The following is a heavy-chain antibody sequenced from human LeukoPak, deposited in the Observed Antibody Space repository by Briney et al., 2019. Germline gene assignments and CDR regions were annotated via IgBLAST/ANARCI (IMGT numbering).Heavy chain of an antibody. CDR3: ARNSAAYGGYLNYRMDV. V-gene: IGHV3-53*01. Sequence: VGSQRLSYAHSVLTDSSNYMSSVRHAPGKGREWVSVIYSGGSTYYADYVRGGFTISRDNSKNTLYLQMKSLRAEDTAMYNCARNSAAYGGYLNYRMDVWGEGTTVTVSS. D-gene: IGHD4-17*01. CDR2: IYSGGST. J-gene: IGHJ6*01. CDR1: VLTDSSNY.